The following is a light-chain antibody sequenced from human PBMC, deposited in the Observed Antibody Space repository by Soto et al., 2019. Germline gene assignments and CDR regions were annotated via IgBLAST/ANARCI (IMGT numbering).Light chain of an antibody. CDR1: RGSVASNY. V-gene: IGLV6-57*03. CDR3: QSYDRTNVV. J-gene: IGLJ2*01. CDR2: RDD. Sequence: NFMLTQPHSVSESPGKTLTISCARSRGSVASNYVQWFQQRPGSAPTTIIYRDDQRPSGVPDRFSASVDSSSNSASLTISGLKTEDEADYYCQSYDRTNVVFGGGTKLTVL.